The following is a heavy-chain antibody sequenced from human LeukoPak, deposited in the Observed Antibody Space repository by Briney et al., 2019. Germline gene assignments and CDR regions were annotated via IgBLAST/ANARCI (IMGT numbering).Heavy chain of an antibody. CDR2: ISSSSSYI. CDR3: ARVGGANYYDSSGAFDY. J-gene: IGHJ4*02. D-gene: IGHD3-22*01. CDR1: AFTFSSYS. V-gene: IGHV3-21*01. Sequence: GGSLRLSCAASAFTFSSYSMNWVPPAPGKGLELVSSISSSSSYIYYADSVKGRFTISRDNAKNSLYLQMNSLRAEDTAVYYCARVGGANYYDSSGAFDYWGQGTLVTVSS.